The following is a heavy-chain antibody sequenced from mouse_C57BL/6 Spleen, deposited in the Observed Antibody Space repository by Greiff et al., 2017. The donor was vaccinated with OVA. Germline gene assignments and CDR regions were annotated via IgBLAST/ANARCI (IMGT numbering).Heavy chain of an antibody. V-gene: IGHV1-76*01. CDR1: GYTFTDYY. CDR3: ARRGDYENYAMDY. D-gene: IGHD2-4*01. J-gene: IGHJ4*01. CDR2: IYPGSGNT. Sequence: VQLQESGAELVRPGASVQLSCKASGYTFTDYYINWVKQRPGQGLEWIARIYPGSGNTYYNEKFKGKATLTAEKSSSTAYMQLSSLTSEDSAVYYGARRGDYENYAMDYWGQGASVTVSS.